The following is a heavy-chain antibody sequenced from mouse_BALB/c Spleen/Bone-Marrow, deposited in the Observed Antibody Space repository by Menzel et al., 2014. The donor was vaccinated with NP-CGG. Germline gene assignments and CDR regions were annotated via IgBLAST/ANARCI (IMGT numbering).Heavy chain of an antibody. Sequence: VMLVESGPGLVAPSQSLSITCTVSGFSLTNYGVHWVRQPPGKGLEWLVVIWSDGNTTYNSALKSRLSISKDDSKSQVFLKMNSLQTDDTAMYYCARSPYGNYAMDYWGQGTSVTVSS. CDR1: GFSLTNYG. CDR3: ARSPYGNYAMDY. D-gene: IGHD2-10*02. V-gene: IGHV2-6*02. CDR2: IWSDGNT. J-gene: IGHJ4*01.